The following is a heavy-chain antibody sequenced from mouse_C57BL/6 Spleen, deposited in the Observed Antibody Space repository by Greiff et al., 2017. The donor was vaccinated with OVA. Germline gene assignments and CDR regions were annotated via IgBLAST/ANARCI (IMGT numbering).Heavy chain of an antibody. J-gene: IGHJ2*01. D-gene: IGHD4-1*01. CDR1: GYAFSSSW. V-gene: IGHV1-82*01. Sequence: VQLVESGPELVKPGASVKISCKASGYAFSSSWMNWVKQRPGKGLEWIGRIYPGDGDTNYNGKFKGKATLTADKSSSTAYMQLSSLTSEDSAVYFCARSTGTIDYWGQGTTLTVSS. CDR2: IYPGDGDT. CDR3: ARSTGTIDY.